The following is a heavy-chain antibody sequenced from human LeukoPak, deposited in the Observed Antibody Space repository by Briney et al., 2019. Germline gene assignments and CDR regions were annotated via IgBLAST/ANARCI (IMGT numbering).Heavy chain of an antibody. J-gene: IGHJ4*02. CDR2: FTGGEGIT. D-gene: IGHD6-19*01. CDR1: GFTFSTYA. Sequence: GGSLRLSCAASGFTFSTYAMSWVRQAPGKGLEWVSTFTGGEGITHYADSVKGRFTISRDNSKNTLYLQMNSLRVEDTAVYYCAKDMGHGWCYFDYWGQGILVTVSS. V-gene: IGHV3-23*01. CDR3: AKDMGHGWCYFDY.